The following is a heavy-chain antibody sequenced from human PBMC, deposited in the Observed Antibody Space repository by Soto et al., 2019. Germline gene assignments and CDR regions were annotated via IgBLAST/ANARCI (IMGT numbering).Heavy chain of an antibody. V-gene: IGHV1-69*13. CDR3: ARIRHYYDSSGSKFWFDP. Sequence: SVKVSCKTSGGTFSSYAISWVRQAPGQGLEWMGGIIPIFGTANYAQKFQGRVTITADESTSTAYMELSSLRSEDTAVYYCARIRHYYDSSGSKFWFDPWGQGTLVTVSS. D-gene: IGHD3-22*01. CDR1: GGTFSSYA. J-gene: IGHJ5*02. CDR2: IIPIFGTA.